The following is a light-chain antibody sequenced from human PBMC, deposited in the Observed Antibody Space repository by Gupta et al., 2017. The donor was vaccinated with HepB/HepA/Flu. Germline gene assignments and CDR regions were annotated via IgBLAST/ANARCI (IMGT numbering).Light chain of an antibody. Sequence: DIQMTQSPSSVSASVGDRVTITCRASQGVSTWLAWYQQKPGEAPKLLISAASTLQSGVPARFSGSGSGTEFTLTISRLQPEDFATYYCRQAKSFPLTFGGGTKVEIK. CDR1: QGVSTW. J-gene: IGKJ4*01. V-gene: IGKV1D-12*01. CDR2: AAS. CDR3: RQAKSFPLT.